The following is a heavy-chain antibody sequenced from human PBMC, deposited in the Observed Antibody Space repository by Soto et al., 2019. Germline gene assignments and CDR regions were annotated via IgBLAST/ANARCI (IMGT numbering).Heavy chain of an antibody. D-gene: IGHD6-13*01. CDR1: GGSISSGGYS. V-gene: IGHV4-30-2*01. CDR3: ARRLIAAADQYFDY. J-gene: IGHJ4*02. CDR2: IYHSGST. Sequence: PSETLSLTCAVSGGSISSGGYSWSWIRQPPGKGLEWIGYIYHSGSTYYNPSLKSRVTISVDRSKNQFSLKLSSVTAADTAVYYCARRLIAAADQYFDYWGQGTLVNVS.